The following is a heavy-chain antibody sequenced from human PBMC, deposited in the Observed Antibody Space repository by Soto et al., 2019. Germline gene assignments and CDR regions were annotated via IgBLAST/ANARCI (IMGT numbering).Heavy chain of an antibody. CDR3: ARAYVMVVAGSTFDY. J-gene: IGHJ4*01. CDR2: IYHGGTT. CDR1: GYSISSGSY. Sequence: SETLSLTXTVSGYSISSGSYWGWIRQPPGKGPEWIASIYHGGTTFYNPSLKSRITISVDTSHNQFSLNLRSVTAADTAVYYCARAYVMVVAGSTFDYWGHGTLVTVSS. D-gene: IGHD6-19*01. V-gene: IGHV4-38-2*02.